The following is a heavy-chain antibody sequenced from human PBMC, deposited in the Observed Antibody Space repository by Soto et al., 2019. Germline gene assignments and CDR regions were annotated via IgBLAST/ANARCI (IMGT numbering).Heavy chain of an antibody. D-gene: IGHD2-21*01. J-gene: IGHJ6*02. V-gene: IGHV3-23*01. Sequence: PGGSLRLSCAVSLSSYAMTWVRQAPGKGLEWVAGISVSGGSTNYAVSVKGRFTISRDNDKNTVYLQMNSLRAEDTAGYYCAKRDLFVAGTIDGMDVWGQGTMVTVSS. CDR2: ISVSGGST. CDR3: AKRDLFVAGTIDGMDV. CDR1: LSSYA.